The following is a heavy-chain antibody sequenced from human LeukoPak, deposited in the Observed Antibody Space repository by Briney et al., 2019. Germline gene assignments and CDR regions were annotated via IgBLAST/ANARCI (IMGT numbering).Heavy chain of an antibody. V-gene: IGHV3-7*03. D-gene: IGHD2-21*01. J-gene: IGHJ4*02. CDR2: IKQDGSEK. CDR1: GFTFSSYW. CDR3: AKAPVTSCRGAYCYPFDS. Sequence: GGSLRLSCAASGFTFSSYWMSWVRQAPGKGLEWVANIKQDGSEKYYVDSVKGRFTISRDNAKNSLYLQMNSLRAEDAAVYFCAKAPVTSCRGAYCYPFDSWGQGTLVTVSS.